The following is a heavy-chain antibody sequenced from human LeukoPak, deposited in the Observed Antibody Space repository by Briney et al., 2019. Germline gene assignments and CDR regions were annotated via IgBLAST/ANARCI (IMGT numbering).Heavy chain of an antibody. Sequence: ASVKVSCKASGYTFTSYDINWVRQATGQGLEWMGWMNPNSGNTGYAQKFQGRVTITRNTSISTAYMELSSLRSEDTAVYYCARDFAAEWLVQFDPWGQGTLVTVSS. V-gene: IGHV1-8*03. CDR3: ARDFAAEWLVQFDP. D-gene: IGHD6-19*01. CDR2: MNPNSGNT. CDR1: GYTFTSYD. J-gene: IGHJ5*02.